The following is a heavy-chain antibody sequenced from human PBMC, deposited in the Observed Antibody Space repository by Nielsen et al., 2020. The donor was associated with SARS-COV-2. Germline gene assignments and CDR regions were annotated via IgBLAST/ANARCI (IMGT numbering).Heavy chain of an antibody. V-gene: IGHV3-23*01. CDR2: ISGSGGST. CDR1: GFTFSSYA. J-gene: IGHJ4*02. Sequence: GESLKISCAASGFTFSSYAMSWVRQAPGKGLEWVSAISGSGGSTYYADSVKGRFTISRDNSKNTLYLQMNSLRAEDTAVYYCAKDDYDSSSVDYRGQGTLVTVSS. D-gene: IGHD3-22*01. CDR3: AKDDYDSSSVDY.